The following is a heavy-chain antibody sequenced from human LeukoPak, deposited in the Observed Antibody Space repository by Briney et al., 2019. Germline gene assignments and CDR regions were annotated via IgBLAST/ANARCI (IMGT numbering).Heavy chain of an antibody. CDR2: ISSGGNT. V-gene: IGHV3-23*01. Sequence: PGGSLRLSCAASGFTFSSYAMSWVRQAPGQRLQWVSAISSGGNTYYADSVKGRFTISRDNSKNTLYLQMNSLRAEDTAVYYCAKVLSSSWYGGKDYWGQGTLVTVSS. D-gene: IGHD6-13*01. J-gene: IGHJ4*02. CDR1: GFTFSSYA. CDR3: AKVLSSSWYGGKDY.